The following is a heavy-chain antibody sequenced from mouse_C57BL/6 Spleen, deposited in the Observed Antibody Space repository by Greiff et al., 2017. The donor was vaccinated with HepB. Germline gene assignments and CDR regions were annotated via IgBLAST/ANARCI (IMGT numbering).Heavy chain of an antibody. V-gene: IGHV1-52*01. J-gene: IGHJ2*01. CDR2: IDPSDSET. Sequence: QVQLQQPGAELVRPGSSVKLSCKASGYTFTSYWMHWVKQRPIQGLEWIGNIDPSDSETHYTQKFKDKATLTVDKSSSTAYMQLSSLTSEDSAVYYCARSKNFDYWGQGTTLTVSS. CDR3: ARSKNFDY. CDR1: GYTFTSYW.